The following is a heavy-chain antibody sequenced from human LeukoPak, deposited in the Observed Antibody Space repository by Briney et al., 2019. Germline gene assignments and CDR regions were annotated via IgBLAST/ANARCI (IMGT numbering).Heavy chain of an antibody. D-gene: IGHD6-19*01. V-gene: IGHV1-2*02. CDR1: GYSFIGHY. J-gene: IGHJ4*02. CDR3: ARSSGWKYNIDY. CDR2: INPNSGGT. Sequence: ASVKVSCKASGYSFIGHYMHWVRQAPGQGLEWMGWINPNSGGTNYAQKFQGRVTMTRDTSISTAYMELSRLRSDDTAMYYCARSSGWKYNIDYWGQGTLVTVSS.